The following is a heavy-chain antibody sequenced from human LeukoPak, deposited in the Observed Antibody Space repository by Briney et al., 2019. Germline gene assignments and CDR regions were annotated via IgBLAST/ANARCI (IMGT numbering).Heavy chain of an antibody. CDR1: GYTFTSYD. Sequence: ASVKVSRKASGYTFTSYDINWVRQATGQGLEWMGWMNPNSGNTGYAQKFQGRVTMTRNTSISTAYMELSSLRSEDTAVYYCARGGDSSGCYDYWGQGTLVTVPS. D-gene: IGHD6-19*01. V-gene: IGHV1-8*01. CDR2: MNPNSGNT. CDR3: ARGGDSSGCYDY. J-gene: IGHJ4*02.